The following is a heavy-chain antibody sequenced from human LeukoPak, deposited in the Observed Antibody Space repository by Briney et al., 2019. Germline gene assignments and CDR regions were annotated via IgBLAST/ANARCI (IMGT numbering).Heavy chain of an antibody. CDR1: GNTFTSYG. CDR3: ARDQPYSSGWYGDY. CDR2: ISAYNGNT. D-gene: IGHD6-19*01. Sequence: ASVKVSCKASGNTFTSYGVSGVRQAPGQGLEWMGWISAYNGNTNYAQKLQGRVTMTTDTSTSTAYMELRSLRSDDTAVYYCARDQPYSSGWYGDYWGQGTLVTVSS. J-gene: IGHJ4*02. V-gene: IGHV1-18*01.